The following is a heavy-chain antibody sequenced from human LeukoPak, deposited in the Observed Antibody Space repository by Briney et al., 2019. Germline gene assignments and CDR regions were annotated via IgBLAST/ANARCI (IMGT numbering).Heavy chain of an antibody. D-gene: IGHD3-16*02. CDR1: GYTFTGYY. J-gene: IGHJ4*02. Sequence: ASVKVSCKASGYTFTGYYMHWVRQAPGQGLEWMGWINPNSGGTNYAQKFQGRVTMTRDTSISTAYMELSRLRSDDTAAYYCVRVFNYVWGSYRPYYFDYWGQGTLVTVSS. CDR2: INPNSGGT. V-gene: IGHV1-2*02. CDR3: VRVFNYVWGSYRPYYFDY.